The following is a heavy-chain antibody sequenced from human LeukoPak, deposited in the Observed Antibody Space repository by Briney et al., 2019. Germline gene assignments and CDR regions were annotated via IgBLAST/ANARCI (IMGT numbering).Heavy chain of an antibody. CDR1: GFTVSSNY. CDR3: ARLDTAMVPSYFDY. J-gene: IGHJ4*02. CDR2: IYSGGST. Sequence: PGGSLRLSCAASGFTVSSNYMSWVRQAPGKGLEWVSVIYSGGSTYYADSVKGRFTISRDNSKNTLYLQMNSLRAEDTAVYYCARLDTAMVPSYFDYWGQGTLVTVSS. V-gene: IGHV3-53*01. D-gene: IGHD5-18*01.